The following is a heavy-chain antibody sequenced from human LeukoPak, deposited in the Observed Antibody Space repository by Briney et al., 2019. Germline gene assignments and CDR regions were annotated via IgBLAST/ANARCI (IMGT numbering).Heavy chain of an antibody. Sequence: GGSLRLSYAASGFTFSSCSMNWVRQAPGKGREWVPYISSSGSTIYYADFVKGRFTISRDNAKNSLYLQMNRLRAEDTAVYYCARVSYYGLWSGYRYNFFDYWGQGTLVTVSS. CDR2: ISSSGSTI. D-gene: IGHD3-3*01. V-gene: IGHV3-48*04. J-gene: IGHJ4*02. CDR1: GFTFSSCS. CDR3: ARVSYYGLWSGYRYNFFDY.